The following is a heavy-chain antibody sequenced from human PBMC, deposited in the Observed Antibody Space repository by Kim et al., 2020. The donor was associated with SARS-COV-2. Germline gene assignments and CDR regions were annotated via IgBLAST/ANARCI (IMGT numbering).Heavy chain of an antibody. Sequence: GGSLRLSCAASGFTFRNYAMNWVRQAPGKGLEWVSGISGSGGSTYQVDSVKGRFTISRDNSKNTLYLQLNSLRAEDTAIYYCAKDLHFGSGSPTSFDYWGQGTLVTVSS. CDR3: AKDLHFGSGSPTSFDY. D-gene: IGHD3-10*01. CDR1: GFTFRNYA. V-gene: IGHV3-23*01. J-gene: IGHJ4*02. CDR2: ISGSGGST.